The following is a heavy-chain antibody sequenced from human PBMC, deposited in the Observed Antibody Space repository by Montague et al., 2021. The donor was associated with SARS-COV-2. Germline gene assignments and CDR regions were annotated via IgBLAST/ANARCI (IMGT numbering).Heavy chain of an antibody. D-gene: IGHD3-3*01. CDR2: IYYNGST. V-gene: IGHV4-59*01. Sequence: SETLSLTCTVSGGSISSYYWSWIRQPPGKGLEWIGYIYYNGSTNYNPSLKSRVTISVDTSKNQFSLKLSSVTAADTAMYYCARVQMNHITIFSALYDIDLWGQGTTVTVSS. CDR1: GGSISSYY. CDR3: ARVQMNHITIFSALYDIDL. J-gene: IGHJ6*02.